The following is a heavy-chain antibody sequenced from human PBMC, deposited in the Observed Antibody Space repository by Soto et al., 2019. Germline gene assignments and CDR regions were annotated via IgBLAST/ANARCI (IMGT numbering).Heavy chain of an antibody. CDR1: GFTFSNYS. J-gene: IGHJ4*02. CDR3: ARAVVTAIVDYFDS. D-gene: IGHD2-21*02. V-gene: IGHV3-48*02. Sequence: EVQLVESGGGLVQPGGSLRLSCAASGFTFSNYSMNWVRQAPGKGLEWVSYISSSSSALYYADSVKGRFTISRDNAKNSLYLQRRSLRDEDTAVYYCARAVVTAIVDYFDSGGQGTLVTVSS. CDR2: ISSSSSAL.